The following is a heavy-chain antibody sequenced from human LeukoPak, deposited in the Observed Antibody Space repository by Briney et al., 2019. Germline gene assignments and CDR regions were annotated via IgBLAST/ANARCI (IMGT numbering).Heavy chain of an antibody. Sequence: SETLSLTCTVSGGSISSSSYYWGWIRQPPGKGLEWIGSIYYSGSTYYNPSLKSRVTISVDTSKNQFSLKLSSVTAADTAVYYCARDLAGIAVAGTHYYYYMDVWGKGTTVTVSS. J-gene: IGHJ6*03. D-gene: IGHD6-19*01. V-gene: IGHV4-39*07. CDR1: GGSISSSSYY. CDR2: IYYSGST. CDR3: ARDLAGIAVAGTHYYYYMDV.